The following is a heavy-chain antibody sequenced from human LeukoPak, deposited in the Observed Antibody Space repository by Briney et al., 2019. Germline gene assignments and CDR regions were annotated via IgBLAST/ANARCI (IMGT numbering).Heavy chain of an antibody. J-gene: IGHJ4*02. D-gene: IGHD3-16*02. Sequence: ASVKVSCKASGYTFTSSYMLWVRQAPGQGLEWMGIINPSGGSQGRVTMTRDTSTSTVYMELSSLRSEDTAVYYCARVGGNYPINWGQGSLVTVSS. CDR2: INPSGG. CDR1: GYTFTSSY. CDR3: ARVGGNYPIN. V-gene: IGHV1-46*01.